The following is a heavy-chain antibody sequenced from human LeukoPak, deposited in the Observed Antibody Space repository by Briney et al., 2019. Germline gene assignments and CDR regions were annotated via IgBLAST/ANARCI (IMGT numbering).Heavy chain of an antibody. V-gene: IGHV3-23*01. CDR1: GFTFSNYL. J-gene: IGHJ5*02. Sequence: PGGSLRLSCAASGFTFSNYLMRWVRQAPGKGLEWASSIGGGGDTYYPDSAKGRFTISRDNSKNTLYLQMNSLRTEDTAVYYCTKGPSNGNFGPVDPWGQGTQVTVSS. CDR3: TKGPSNGNFGPVDP. D-gene: IGHD2-8*01. CDR2: IGGGGDT.